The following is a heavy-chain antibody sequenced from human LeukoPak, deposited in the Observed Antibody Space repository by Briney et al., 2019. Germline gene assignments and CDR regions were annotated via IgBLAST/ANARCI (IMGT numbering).Heavy chain of an antibody. Sequence: GGSLRLSRAASGFTVSSNYMSWVRQAPGMGLEWVSVIYSGGSTYYADSVKGRFTTSRDNSKNTLYLQMNSLRAEDTAVYYCAREPGIAAAGTAYYYGMDVWGQGTTVTVSS. CDR2: IYSGGST. V-gene: IGHV3-53*01. J-gene: IGHJ6*02. D-gene: IGHD6-13*01. CDR1: GFTVSSNY. CDR3: AREPGIAAAGTAYYYGMDV.